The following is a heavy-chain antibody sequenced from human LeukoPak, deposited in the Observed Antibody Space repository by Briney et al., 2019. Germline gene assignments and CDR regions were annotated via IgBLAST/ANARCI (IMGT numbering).Heavy chain of an antibody. J-gene: IGHJ3*02. V-gene: IGHV4-34*01. Sequence: PSETLSLTCAVYGGSFSGYYWSWIRQPPGKGLEWIGEINHSGSTNYNPSLKSRVTISVDTSKNQFSLKLSSVTAADTAVYYCARNLYCSGGSCYDAFDIWGQGTMVTVSS. CDR1: GGSFSGYY. CDR2: INHSGST. D-gene: IGHD2-15*01. CDR3: ARNLYCSGGSCYDAFDI.